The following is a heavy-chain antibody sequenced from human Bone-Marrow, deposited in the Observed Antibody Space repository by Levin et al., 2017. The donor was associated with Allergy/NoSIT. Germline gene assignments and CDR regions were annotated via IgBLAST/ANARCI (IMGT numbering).Heavy chain of an antibody. D-gene: IGHD3-9*01. Sequence: SQTLSLPCTVSGGSVSTDTYYWSWIRQPPGKGLEWIGYISSSGSTSYNPSLMSRVTISVHTSKNQFSLKLTSVTPADTAVYYCARDDYSDFTGWVWGQGSLVAVSS. V-gene: IGHV4-61*01. CDR1: GGSVSTDTYY. J-gene: IGHJ4*02. CDR2: ISSSGST. CDR3: ARDDYSDFTGWV.